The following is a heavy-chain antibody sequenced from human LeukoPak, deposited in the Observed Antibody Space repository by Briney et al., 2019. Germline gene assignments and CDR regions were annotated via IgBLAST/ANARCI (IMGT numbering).Heavy chain of an antibody. CDR2: MHTSGST. D-gene: IGHD6-19*01. CDR1: GNSISGYY. CDR3: ARPLYNSGWDAFDI. Sequence: SETLSLTCAVSGNSISGYYWSWIRQAAGKGLEWIGRMHTSGSTNYNPSLKSRVTISVDTSKNQFSLKLSSVTAADTAVYYCARPLYNSGWDAFDIWGQGTMVTVSS. J-gene: IGHJ3*02. V-gene: IGHV4-4*07.